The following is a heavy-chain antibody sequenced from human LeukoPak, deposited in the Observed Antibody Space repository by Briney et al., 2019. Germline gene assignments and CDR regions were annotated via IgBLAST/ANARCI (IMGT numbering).Heavy chain of an antibody. CDR2: IQYDGSNE. Sequence: QPGGSLRLSCAASRFTFSSYGMHWVRQAPGKGLEWVAYIQYDGSNEQYADSVKGRFTISRDNAKDSLYLQMNSLRAEDTAVYYCARDEEAVTNVNYYYYYMDVWGKGTTVTVSS. J-gene: IGHJ6*03. V-gene: IGHV3-30*02. CDR3: ARDEEAVTNVNYYYYYMDV. D-gene: IGHD4-11*01. CDR1: RFTFSSYG.